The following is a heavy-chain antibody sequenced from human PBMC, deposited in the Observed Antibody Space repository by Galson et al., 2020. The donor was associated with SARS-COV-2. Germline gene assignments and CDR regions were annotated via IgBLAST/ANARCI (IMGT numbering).Heavy chain of an antibody. D-gene: IGHD3-10*01. CDR1: GGSISSGVYY. V-gene: IGHV4-31*03. J-gene: IGHJ6*02. CDR3: ARDGVLWFGEFLYGMDV. Sequence: SETLSLTCTVSGGSISSGVYYWSWIRQHPGKGLEWIGYIYYSGSTYYNPSLKSRVTISVDTSKNQFSLKLSSVTAADTAVYYCARDGVLWFGEFLYGMDVWGQGTTVTVSS. CDR2: IYYSGST.